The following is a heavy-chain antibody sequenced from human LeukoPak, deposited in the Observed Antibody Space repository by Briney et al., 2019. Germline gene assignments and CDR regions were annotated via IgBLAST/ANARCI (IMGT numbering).Heavy chain of an antibody. CDR1: GGSISSFY. Sequence: SETLSLTCTVSGGSISSFYWNWIRQSPGKGLEWIGCIYYSGSTNYNPSLKSRVSTSIDTSKNQFSLKLSSVTAADTAVYYCARANSGTYSSPWDYWGQGTLVTVSS. V-gene: IGHV4-59*12. CDR2: IYYSGST. CDR3: ARANSGTYSSPWDY. D-gene: IGHD1-26*01. J-gene: IGHJ4*02.